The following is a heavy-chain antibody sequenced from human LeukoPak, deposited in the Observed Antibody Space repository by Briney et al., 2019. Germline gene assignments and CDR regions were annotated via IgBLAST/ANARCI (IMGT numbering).Heavy chain of an antibody. V-gene: IGHV1-8*03. Sequence: GASVKVSCKASGYTFTSYDINWVRQATGQGLEWMGWMNPNSGNTGYAQKFQGRVTITRSTSISTAYMELSSLRSEDTAVYYCARAGGDFWSGYYIYYYYYYMDVWGKGTTVTVSS. D-gene: IGHD3-3*01. CDR2: MNPNSGNT. J-gene: IGHJ6*03. CDR3: ARAGGDFWSGYYIYYYYYYMDV. CDR1: GYTFTSYD.